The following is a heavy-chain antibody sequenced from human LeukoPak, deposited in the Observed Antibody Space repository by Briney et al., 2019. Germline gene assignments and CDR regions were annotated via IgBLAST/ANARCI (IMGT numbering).Heavy chain of an antibody. J-gene: IGHJ4*02. CDR2: ISYDGSNK. V-gene: IGHV3-30*04. Sequence: PGRSLRLSCAASGFTFSSYAMHWVRQAPGKGLEWVAVISYDGSNKYYADSVKGRFTISRDNSKNTLYLQMNSLGAEDTAVYYCATVEVRGVIHWGQGTLVTVSS. D-gene: IGHD3-10*01. CDR3: ATVEVRGVIH. CDR1: GFTFSSYA.